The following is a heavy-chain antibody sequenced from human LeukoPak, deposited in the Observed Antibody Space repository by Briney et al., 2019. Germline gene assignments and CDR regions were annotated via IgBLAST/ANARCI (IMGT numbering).Heavy chain of an antibody. V-gene: IGHV3-7*01. CDR2: IKQDGSEE. Sequence: PGGSLRLSCAASGFTFSSYWMSWVRQAPGKGLEWVANIKQDGSEEYYVDSVKGRFTISRDNAKNSLYLQMNSLRAEDTAVYYCARDKSPYYYYGMDVWGQGTTVTVSS. CDR1: GFTFSSYW. J-gene: IGHJ6*02. CDR3: ARDKSPYYYYGMDV.